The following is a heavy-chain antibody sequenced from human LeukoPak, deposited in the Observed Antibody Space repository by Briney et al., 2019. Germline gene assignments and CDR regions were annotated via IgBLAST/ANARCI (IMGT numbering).Heavy chain of an antibody. CDR2: IYTSGST. V-gene: IGHV4-61*02. CDR3: ARDHGYCSGGSCYEFDS. Sequence: SETLSLTCTVSGDSISSGSYYWSWIRQPAGKGLEWIGRIYTSGSTNYNPSLKSRVTISVDTSKNQFSLSLTSVTAADTAVYYYARDHGYCSGGSCYEFDSWGQGTLVTVSS. J-gene: IGHJ4*02. CDR1: GDSISSGSYY. D-gene: IGHD2-15*01.